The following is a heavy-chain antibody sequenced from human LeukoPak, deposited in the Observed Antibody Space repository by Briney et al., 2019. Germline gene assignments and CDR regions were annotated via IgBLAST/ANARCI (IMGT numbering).Heavy chain of an antibody. J-gene: IGHJ4*02. CDR3: ARVGVMVRGVFDY. V-gene: IGHV4-59*01. CDR1: GGSLSSYY. Sequence: SETLSLTCTVSGGSLSSYYWSWIRQPPGKGLEWIGYIYYSGSTNYNPSLKSRVTISEDTSKNQFSLKLSSVTAADTAVYYCARVGVMVRGVFDYWGQGTLVTVSS. CDR2: IYYSGST. D-gene: IGHD3-10*01.